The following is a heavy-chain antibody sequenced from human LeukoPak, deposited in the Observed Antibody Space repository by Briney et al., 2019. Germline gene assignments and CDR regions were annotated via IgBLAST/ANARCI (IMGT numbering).Heavy chain of an antibody. CDR2: IYYSGST. J-gene: IGHJ3*02. D-gene: IGHD3-22*01. Sequence: SETLSLTCTVSGGSISSSNYYWGWIRQPPGKGLEWIGSIYYSGSTYYNPSLKSRVTISVDTSENQFSLKLSSVTAADTAVYYCARGLYDYDSSGYFTDAFDIWGQGTVVTVSS. CDR1: GGSISSSNYY. CDR3: ARGLYDYDSSGYFTDAFDI. V-gene: IGHV4-39*07.